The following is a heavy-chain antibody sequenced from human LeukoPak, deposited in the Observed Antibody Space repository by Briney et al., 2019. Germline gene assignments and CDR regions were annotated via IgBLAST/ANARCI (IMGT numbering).Heavy chain of an antibody. CDR2: IYTSGST. D-gene: IGHD1-1*01. CDR3: ARAFGVWQLELVDAFDI. CDR1: GGSISSGSYY. Sequence: SQTLSLTCTVSGGSISSGSYYWSWIRQPAGKGLEWIGRIYTSGSTNYNPSLKSRVTISVDTSKNQFSLKLSSVTAADTAVYYCARAFGVWQLELVDAFDIWGQGTMVTVSS. J-gene: IGHJ3*02. V-gene: IGHV4-61*02.